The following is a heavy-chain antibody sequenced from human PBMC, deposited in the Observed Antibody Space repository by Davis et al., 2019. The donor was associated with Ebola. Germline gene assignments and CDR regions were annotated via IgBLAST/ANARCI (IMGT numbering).Heavy chain of an antibody. Sequence: PGGSLRLSCAASGFTFSSYWMSWVRQAPGKGLEWVANIKQDGSEKYYVDSVKGRFTISRDNAKNSLYLQMNSLRAEDTAAYFCASGQGASFDYWGQGTLVTVSS. CDR1: GFTFSSYW. CDR2: IKQDGSEK. D-gene: IGHD3/OR15-3a*01. V-gene: IGHV3-7*01. J-gene: IGHJ4*02. CDR3: ASGQGASFDY.